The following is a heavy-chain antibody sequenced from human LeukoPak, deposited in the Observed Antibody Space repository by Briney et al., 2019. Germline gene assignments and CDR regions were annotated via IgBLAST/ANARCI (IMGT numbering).Heavy chain of an antibody. J-gene: IGHJ4*02. D-gene: IGHD4-23*01. V-gene: IGHV4-39*01. Sequence: SETLSLTCTVSGGSISSSSYYWGWIRQPPGKGLEWIGSIYYSGSTYYNPSIKSRVTISVDTSKNQFSLKLSSVTAADTAVYYCARRSGKKYYFDYWGQGTLVTVSS. CDR2: IYYSGST. CDR1: GGSISSSSYY. CDR3: ARRSGKKYYFDY.